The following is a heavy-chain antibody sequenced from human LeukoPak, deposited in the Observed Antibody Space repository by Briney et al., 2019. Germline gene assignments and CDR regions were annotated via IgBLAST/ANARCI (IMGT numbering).Heavy chain of an antibody. CDR1: GFTFSSNG. V-gene: IGHV3-23*01. Sequence: GGSLRLSCVVSGFTFSSNGMSWVRQAPGKRLEWVSAISGSGGTAAYADSVKGRFTISRDNSKNTLYLQMNSLRAEDTAVYYCARENLMVRGVIDYWGQGTLVTVSS. J-gene: IGHJ4*02. D-gene: IGHD3-10*01. CDR2: ISGSGGTA. CDR3: ARENLMVRGVIDY.